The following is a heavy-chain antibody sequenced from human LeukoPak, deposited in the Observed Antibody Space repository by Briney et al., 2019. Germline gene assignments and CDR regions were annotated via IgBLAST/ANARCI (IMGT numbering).Heavy chain of an antibody. Sequence: NRSETLSLTCTVSGGSISSISYYWGWIRQPPGKGLEWIGSIYYSGRTYYNPSLKSRVTISVDTSKNQFSLRMSSVTAADTAVYYCARETIDITIIEVVRMGDAFDIWGQGTMVAVSS. CDR3: ARETIDITIIEVVRMGDAFDI. J-gene: IGHJ3*02. V-gene: IGHV4-39*07. D-gene: IGHD3-22*01. CDR2: IYYSGRT. CDR1: GGSISSISYY.